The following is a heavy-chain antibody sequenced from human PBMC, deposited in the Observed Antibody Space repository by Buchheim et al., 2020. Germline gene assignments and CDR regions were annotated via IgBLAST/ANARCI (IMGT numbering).Heavy chain of an antibody. CDR2: ISYDGSNK. J-gene: IGHJ6*02. D-gene: IGHD3-22*01. CDR3: ARSHSSGYYPFNDYYYGMDV. Sequence: QVQLVESGGGVVQPGRSLRLSCAASGFTFSSYGMHWVRQAPGKGLEWVAVISYDGSNKYYADSVKGRFTISRDNSKNTLYLQMNSLRAEDTAVYYCARSHSSGYYPFNDYYYGMDVWGQGTT. CDR1: GFTFSSYG. V-gene: IGHV3-30*03.